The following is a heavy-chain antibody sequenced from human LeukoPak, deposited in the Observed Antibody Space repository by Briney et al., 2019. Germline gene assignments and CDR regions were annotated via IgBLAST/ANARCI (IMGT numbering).Heavy chain of an antibody. CDR1: GFTFRSYW. CDR2: INSDGRST. V-gene: IGHV3-74*01. CDR3: ARNWPPVPS. J-gene: IGHJ5*02. Sequence: GGSLRLSCAASGFTFRSYWMHWVRQATGKGLLWVSRINSDGRSTNYADSVKGRFTISRDNAKNSLYLQMNSLRAEDTAVYYCARNWPPVPSWGQGTLVTVSS.